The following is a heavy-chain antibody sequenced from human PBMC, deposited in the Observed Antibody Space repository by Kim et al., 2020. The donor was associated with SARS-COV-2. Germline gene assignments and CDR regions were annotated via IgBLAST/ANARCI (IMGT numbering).Heavy chain of an antibody. V-gene: IGHV3-33*01. Sequence: GGSLRLSCAASGFTFSDHVMHWVRQAPGKGLEWVALIWFDGSNNYYADSVKGRFTISRDNSKNTLSLQMKSLRGDDTAVYYCARAAAIFGYYYNYVDVWGKGTTVTVSS. CDR3: ARAAAIFGYYYNYVDV. CDR1: GFTFSDHV. CDR2: IWFDGSNN. J-gene: IGHJ6*03. D-gene: IGHD2-2*02.